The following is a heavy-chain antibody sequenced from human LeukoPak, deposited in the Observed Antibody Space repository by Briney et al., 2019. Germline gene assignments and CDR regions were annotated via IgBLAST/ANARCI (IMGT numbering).Heavy chain of an antibody. V-gene: IGHV3-48*03. J-gene: IGHJ6*03. CDR1: GFTFSNYA. Sequence: GGSLRLSCAASGFTFSNYAMRWVRQAPGKGLEWISHISNIGDIIHYADSVEGRFTISRANAKNSLYLQMNSLRAEDTAVYYCAKDATAVVGTVYMDVWGKGTTVTISS. CDR2: ISNIGDII. D-gene: IGHD6-13*01. CDR3: AKDATAVVGTVYMDV.